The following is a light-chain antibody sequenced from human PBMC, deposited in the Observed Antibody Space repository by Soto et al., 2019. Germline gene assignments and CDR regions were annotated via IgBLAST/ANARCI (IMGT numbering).Light chain of an antibody. J-gene: IGLJ3*02. CDR2: EVT. CDR3: SSYTTAYTQV. V-gene: IGLV2-14*01. CDR1: SNDVGYYNY. Sequence: ALSQPASVSGSPGQSITISCTGTSNDVGYYNYVSWYQQHPGQAPKLMISEVTTRPSGVSDRFSGSKSGNTASLTISRLQAEDEAHYYCSSYTTAYTQVFGGGTKVTVL.